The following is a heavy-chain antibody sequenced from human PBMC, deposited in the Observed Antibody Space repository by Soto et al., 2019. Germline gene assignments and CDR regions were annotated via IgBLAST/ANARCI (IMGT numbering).Heavy chain of an antibody. J-gene: IGHJ6*02. CDR1: GGSISSGGYY. D-gene: IGHD6-19*01. CDR3: ARDFTASNGPTLGMGV. Sequence: QVQLQESGPGLVKPSQTLSLTCTVSGGSISSGGYYWSWIRQHPGKGLEWIGNIYYSGSTYYKPSLNRRVTISVDTSKNQFSLKLSSVTAADTAVYYCARDFTASNGPTLGMGVWGQGTTVTVSS. V-gene: IGHV4-31*03. CDR2: IYYSGST.